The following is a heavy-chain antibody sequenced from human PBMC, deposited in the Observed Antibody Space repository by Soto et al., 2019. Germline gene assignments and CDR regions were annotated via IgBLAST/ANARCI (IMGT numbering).Heavy chain of an antibody. CDR2: IYHSGST. CDR1: GGSISSGGYS. J-gene: IGHJ4*02. CDR3: ARRDTAMACFDY. V-gene: IGHV4-30-2*01. Sequence: SETLSLTCAVSGGSISSGGYSWSWIRQPPGKGLEWIGYIYHSGSTYYNPSLKSRVTISVDRSKNQFSLKLSSVTAADTAVYYCARRDTAMACFDYWGQGTLVTVSS. D-gene: IGHD5-18*01.